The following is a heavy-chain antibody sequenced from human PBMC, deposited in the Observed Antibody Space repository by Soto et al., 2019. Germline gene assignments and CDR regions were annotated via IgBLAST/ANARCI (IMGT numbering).Heavy chain of an antibody. Sequence: SETLSLTCTVSGGSISSYYWSWIRQPAGKGLEWIGRIYTSGSTNYNPSLKSRVTMSVDTSKNQFSLKLSSVAAADTAVYYCAREAIAVAGPGDFDYWGQGTLVTVSS. CDR2: IYTSGST. J-gene: IGHJ4*02. CDR3: AREAIAVAGPGDFDY. V-gene: IGHV4-4*07. CDR1: GGSISSYY. D-gene: IGHD6-19*01.